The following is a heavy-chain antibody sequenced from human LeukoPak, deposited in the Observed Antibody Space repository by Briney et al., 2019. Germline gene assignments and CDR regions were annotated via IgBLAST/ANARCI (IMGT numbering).Heavy chain of an antibody. D-gene: IGHD3-22*01. CDR1: GFTFSRYA. J-gene: IGHJ2*01. CDR3: ARANYYDSSGYYRHWYFDL. Sequence: GGSLRLSCSASGFTFSRYAMHWVRQAPGKGLEYVSGINDNGGRTHYGDSVKGRFSISRDNSKNTLHLQMSTLRAEDTAVYYCARANYYDSSGYYRHWYFDLWGRGTLVTVSS. CDR2: INDNGGRT. V-gene: IGHV3-64D*09.